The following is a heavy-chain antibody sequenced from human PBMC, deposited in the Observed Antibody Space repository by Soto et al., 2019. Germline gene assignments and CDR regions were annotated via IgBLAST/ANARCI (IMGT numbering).Heavy chain of an antibody. CDR1: GFTFDDYA. D-gene: IGHD2-15*01. J-gene: IGHJ6*03. CDR2: ISWNSGSI. Sequence: EVQLVESGGGLVQPGRSLRLSCAASGFTFDDYAMHWVRQAPGKGLEWVSGISWNSGSIGYAGSVKGRFTISRDNAQNSLYLQMNSLRAEDTALYYCAKKGGRTRSEYYYYYYMDVWGKGTTVTVSS. V-gene: IGHV3-9*01. CDR3: AKKGGRTRSEYYYYYYMDV.